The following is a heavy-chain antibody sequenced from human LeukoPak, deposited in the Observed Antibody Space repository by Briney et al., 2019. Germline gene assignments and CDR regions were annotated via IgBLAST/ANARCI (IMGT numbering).Heavy chain of an antibody. CDR2: IRYDGSNK. Sequence: EGSLRLSCAASGFTLSTYGMHWVRQAPGKGLEWVAFIRYDGSNKYYADSVKGRFTISRDNSKNTLYLQMNSLRAEDTAVYYCAKDEGWQVVLRSGYVFDYWGQGTLVTVHS. J-gene: IGHJ4*02. V-gene: IGHV3-30*02. CDR1: GFTLSTYG. CDR3: AKDEGWQVVLRSGYVFDY. D-gene: IGHD6-6*01.